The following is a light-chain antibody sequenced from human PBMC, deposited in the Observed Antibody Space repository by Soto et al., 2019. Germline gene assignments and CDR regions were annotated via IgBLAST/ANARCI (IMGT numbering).Light chain of an antibody. Sequence: DIVMTQSPLSLPVTPGEPASISCTSNQSLLNSNGHNYLDWYLQKPGQSPLFLFYLASNRASGVPDRFSGSGSRTKITLRISRVDAEDVDVYYRKQSLQTPVTFGPGTKVDLK. J-gene: IGKJ3*01. CDR1: QSLLNSNGHNY. CDR2: LAS. V-gene: IGKV2-28*01. CDR3: KQSLQTPVT.